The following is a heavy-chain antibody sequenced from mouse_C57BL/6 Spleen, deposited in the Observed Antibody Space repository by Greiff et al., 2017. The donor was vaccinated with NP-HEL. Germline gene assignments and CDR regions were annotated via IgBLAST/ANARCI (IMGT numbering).Heavy chain of an antibody. CDR2: IYTGDGDT. J-gene: IGHJ2*01. D-gene: IGHD4-1*01. V-gene: IGHV1-82*01. CDR3: ARSLTGGNY. CDR1: GYAFSSSW. Sequence: VKLQQSGPELVKPGASVKISCKASGYAFSSSWMNWVKQRPGKGLEWIGRIYTGDGDTNYNGKFKGKATLTADKSSSTAYMQLSSLTSEDAAVYFCARSLTGGNYWGQGTTLTVSS.